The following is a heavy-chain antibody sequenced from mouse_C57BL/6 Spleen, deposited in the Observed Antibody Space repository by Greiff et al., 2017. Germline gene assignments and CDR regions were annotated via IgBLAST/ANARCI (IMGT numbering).Heavy chain of an antibody. Sequence: EVQLQQSGGGLVKPGGSLKLSCAASGFTFSSYAMSWVRQTPEKRLEWVATISDGGSYTYYPDNVKGRFTISRDNAKNNLYLQMSHLKSEDTAMYYCARITTRDYFDYWGQGTTLTVSS. CDR3: ARITTRDYFDY. CDR2: ISDGGSYT. D-gene: IGHD2-4*01. CDR1: GFTFSSYA. V-gene: IGHV5-4*01. J-gene: IGHJ2*01.